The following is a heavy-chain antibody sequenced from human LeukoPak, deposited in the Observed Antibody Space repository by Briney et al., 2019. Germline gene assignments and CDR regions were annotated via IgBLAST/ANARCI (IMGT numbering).Heavy chain of an antibody. CDR1: GYTFTGYY. Sequence: GASVKVSCKASGYTFTGYYMHWVRQAPGQGLEWMGWINPNSGGTNYAQKFQGWVTMTRDTSISTAYMELSRLRSDDTAVYYCAREGGETYYYYGMDVWGRGTTVTVSS. CDR3: AREGGETYYYYGMDV. D-gene: IGHD3-10*01. V-gene: IGHV1-2*04. CDR2: INPNSGGT. J-gene: IGHJ6*02.